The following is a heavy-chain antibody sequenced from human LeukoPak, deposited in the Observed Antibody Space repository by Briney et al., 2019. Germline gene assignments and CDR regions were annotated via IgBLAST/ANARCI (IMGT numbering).Heavy chain of an antibody. CDR1: GFTFSSYE. CDR2: IGSGGFTI. J-gene: IGHJ4*02. V-gene: IGHV3-48*03. Sequence: GGSLRLSCAASGFTFSSYEMNWVRQAPGKGLEWVSSIGSGGFTIYYADSVKGRFTISRDNAKNSLYLQMNSLRAEDTAIYYCARAAQDYWGQGTLVTVSS. CDR3: ARAAQDY.